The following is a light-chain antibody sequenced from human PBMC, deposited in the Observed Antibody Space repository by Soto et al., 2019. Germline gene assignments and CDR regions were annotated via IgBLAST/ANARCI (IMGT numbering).Light chain of an antibody. Sequence: EIVLTQSPATLSLSPGERATLSCGASQSVRSDLAWYQQRPGQAPRLLIYDTSNRATGIPARFSGGGSGTDFTLTISSLEPEDFAVYYCQQYGSSPFTFGQGTKLEIK. CDR3: QQYGSSPFT. J-gene: IGKJ2*01. V-gene: IGKV3-11*01. CDR2: DTS. CDR1: QSVRSD.